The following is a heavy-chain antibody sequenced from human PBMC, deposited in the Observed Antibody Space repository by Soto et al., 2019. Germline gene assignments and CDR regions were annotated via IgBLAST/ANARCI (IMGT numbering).Heavy chain of an antibody. CDR1: GGSISSYY. Sequence: SETLSLTCTVSGGSISSYYWSWIRQPPGKGLEWIGYIYYSGSTNYNPSLKSRVTISVDTSKNQFSLKLSSVTAADTAVYYCARDTPRYYYGSGSYYNIGYYYYYGMDVWGQGTTGTVS. CDR2: IYYSGST. J-gene: IGHJ6*02. V-gene: IGHV4-59*01. D-gene: IGHD3-10*01. CDR3: ARDTPRYYYGSGSYYNIGYYYYYGMDV.